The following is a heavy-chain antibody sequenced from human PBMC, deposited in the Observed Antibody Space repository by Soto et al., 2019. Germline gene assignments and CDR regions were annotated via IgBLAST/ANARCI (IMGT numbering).Heavy chain of an antibody. J-gene: IGHJ4*02. CDR2: SYYNGND. CDR1: GGSSSNHN. D-gene: IGHD7-27*01. V-gene: IGHV4-59*11. CDR3: TRANWYSEY. Sequence: QVQLQESGPGLVKPSQTLSLTFSGTGGSSSNHNWGWIRQTPGKGLEWIGYSYYNGNDNNNPSLKSRVTKSVDTSRNQISLTLTTVTAADTAVYYCTRANWYSEYWGQGTLVTVSS.